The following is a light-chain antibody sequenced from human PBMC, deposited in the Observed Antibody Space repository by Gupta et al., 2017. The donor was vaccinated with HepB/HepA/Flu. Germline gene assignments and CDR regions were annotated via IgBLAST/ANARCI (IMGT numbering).Light chain of an antibody. CDR2: WAS. CDR1: QSLLYSPNKKNF. CDR3: QQYHVSPWT. V-gene: IGKV4-1*01. J-gene: IGKJ1*01. Sequence: DIVMTQSPDSLAVSLGERATINCKSSQSLLYSPNKKNFLAWCQQKPGQPPKLLIHWASTRESGVPDRFSGSGSVTDFTLTISSLQAEDVAVYFCQQYHVSPWTFGQGTKVEIK.